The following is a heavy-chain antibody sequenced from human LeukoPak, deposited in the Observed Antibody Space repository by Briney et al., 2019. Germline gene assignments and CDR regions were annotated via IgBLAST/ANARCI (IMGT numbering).Heavy chain of an antibody. CDR1: GFTFDDYG. V-gene: IGHV3-20*04. Sequence: GGSLRLSCAASGFTFDDYGMSWVRQAPGKGLEWVSGINWNGGSTGYADSVKGRFTISRDNAKNSLYLQMNSLRAEDTALYYCARGPPWEYGSGSYYSIPGYFQHWGQGTLVTVSS. CDR2: INWNGGST. CDR3: ARGPPWEYGSGSYYSIPGYFQH. D-gene: IGHD3-10*01. J-gene: IGHJ1*01.